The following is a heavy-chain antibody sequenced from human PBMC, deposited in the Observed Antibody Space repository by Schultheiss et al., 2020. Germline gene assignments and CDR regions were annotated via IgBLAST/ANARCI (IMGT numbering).Heavy chain of an antibody. J-gene: IGHJ6*02. CDR2: INHSGST. Sequence: SETLSLTCTVSGGSISSYYWSWIRQPPGKGLEWIGEINHSGSTNYNPSLKSRVTISVDTSKNQFSLKLSSVTAADTAVYYCARAAAGSVDYYYGMDVWGQGTTVTVSS. D-gene: IGHD6-13*01. CDR1: GGSISSYY. V-gene: IGHV4-34*01. CDR3: ARAAAGSVDYYYGMDV.